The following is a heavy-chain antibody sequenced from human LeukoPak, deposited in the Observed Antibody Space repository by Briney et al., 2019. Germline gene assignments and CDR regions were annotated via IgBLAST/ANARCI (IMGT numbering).Heavy chain of an antibody. J-gene: IGHJ4*02. D-gene: IGHD5-24*01. Sequence: PGGSLRLSCAASGFTFSSYWMHWVRQAPGKGPVWVSRINNDGSGTTYADSVKGRFTISRDDAKNTLYLQMNSLRAEDTAVYYCVREARESGGFDYWGQGTLVTVSS. CDR3: VREARESGGFDY. CDR2: INNDGSGT. V-gene: IGHV3-74*01. CDR1: GFTFSSYW.